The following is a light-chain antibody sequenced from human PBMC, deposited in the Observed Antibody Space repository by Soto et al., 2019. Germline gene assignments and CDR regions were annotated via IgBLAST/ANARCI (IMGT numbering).Light chain of an antibody. V-gene: IGKV3-15*01. J-gene: IGKJ3*01. CDR3: QHYSNWPPT. Sequence: EMVMTQSPATLSVSPGERVTLSCRASESVHRNLAWYQQKPGQGPSLLIYYASTRATGVPDRFTGSGSGTVFTLTISSLQSEDSGVYHCQHYSNWPPTFGPGTKVEIK. CDR2: YAS. CDR1: ESVHRN.